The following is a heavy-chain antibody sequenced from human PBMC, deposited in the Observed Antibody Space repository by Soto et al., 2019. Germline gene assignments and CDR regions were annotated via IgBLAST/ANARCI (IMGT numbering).Heavy chain of an antibody. J-gene: IGHJ4*02. V-gene: IGHV1-69*01. Sequence: QVQLVQSGAEVKKPGSSVKVSCKASGGTFSSYAISWVRQAPGQGLEWMGGIIPIFGTANYAQKFQGRVTITADESTSTAYMELSSLRSEDTAVYYCARDIVLSESTTLPHYFDYWGQGTLVTVSS. D-gene: IGHD2-8*01. CDR1: GGTFSSYA. CDR3: ARDIVLSESTTLPHYFDY. CDR2: IIPIFGTA.